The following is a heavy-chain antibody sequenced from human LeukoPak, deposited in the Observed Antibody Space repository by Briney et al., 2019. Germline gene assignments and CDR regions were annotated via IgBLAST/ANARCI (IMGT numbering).Heavy chain of an antibody. CDR3: ARSKLKYYYGSGSRIYYYYNYMDV. Sequence: GESLKISCKHSEYSFPNYCIGWVRQMPGKGLEWMGIIYPDDSDTRYSPSFQGQVTISADRSISPAYLQWSSLKASDTAMYYCARSKLKYYYGSGSRIYYYYNYMDVWGKGTTVTISS. D-gene: IGHD3-10*01. CDR2: IYPDDSDT. CDR1: EYSFPNYC. V-gene: IGHV5-51*01. J-gene: IGHJ6*03.